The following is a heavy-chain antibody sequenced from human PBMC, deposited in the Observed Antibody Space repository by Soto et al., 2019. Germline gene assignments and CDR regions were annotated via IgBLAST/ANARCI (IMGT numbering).Heavy chain of an antibody. CDR2: IYSTGST. J-gene: IGHJ5*01. Sequence: QVQLQESGPGLVKPSETLSLTCTVSGGSIKNYYWSWIRQPAGKGLEWIGRIYSTGSTNYNPSLKSRLTMSVDTSKNQFSLKLSSVTAADTAVYFCARDEYVDSNNWFASWGQGTLVTVSS. CDR3: ARDEYVDSNNWFAS. D-gene: IGHD3-22*01. CDR1: GGSIKNYY. V-gene: IGHV4-4*07.